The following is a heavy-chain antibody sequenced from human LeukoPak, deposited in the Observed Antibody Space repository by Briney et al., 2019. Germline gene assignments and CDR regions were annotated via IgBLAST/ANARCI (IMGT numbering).Heavy chain of an antibody. CDR2: INPNSGGT. V-gene: IGHV1-2*02. CDR1: GYTFTGYY. Sequence: ASVKVSCKASGYTFTGYYMHWVRQAPGQGPEWMGWINPNSGGTNYAQKFQGRVTMTRDTSISTAYMELSRLRSDDTAVYYCARARLLWFGESSYYMDVWGKGTTVTVSS. J-gene: IGHJ6*03. D-gene: IGHD3-10*01. CDR3: ARARLLWFGESSYYMDV.